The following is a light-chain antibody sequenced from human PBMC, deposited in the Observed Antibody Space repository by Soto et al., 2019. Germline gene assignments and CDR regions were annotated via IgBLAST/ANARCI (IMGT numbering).Light chain of an antibody. J-gene: IGLJ3*02. Sequence: QSALTQPPSASGSPGQSVAISCTGTSSDVGGYNYVSWYQQHPGKAPKLMIHEVTKRPSGVPDRFSGSKSGNTASLTVSGLMAEEEADYYCSSYAGSNSWVFGGGTKRTVL. CDR1: SSDVGGYNY. CDR2: EVT. CDR3: SSYAGSNSWV. V-gene: IGLV2-8*01.